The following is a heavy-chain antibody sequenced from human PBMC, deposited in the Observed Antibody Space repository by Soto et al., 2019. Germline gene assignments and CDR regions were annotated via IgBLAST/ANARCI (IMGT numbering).Heavy chain of an antibody. J-gene: IGHJ4*02. CDR1: GGSISSSSYY. CDR3: ASDIVVVTARYFDY. Sequence: QLQLQESGPGLVKPSETLSLTCTVSGGSISSSSYYWGWIRQPPGKGLEWIVSIYYSGSTYYNPSLKSRVTISVDTSKNQFSLKLSSVTAAATAVYYCASDIVVVTARYFDYWGQGTLVTVSS. D-gene: IGHD2-21*02. V-gene: IGHV4-39*01. CDR2: IYYSGST.